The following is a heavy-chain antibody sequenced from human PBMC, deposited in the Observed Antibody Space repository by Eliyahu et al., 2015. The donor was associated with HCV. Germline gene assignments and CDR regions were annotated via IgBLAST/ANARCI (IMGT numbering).Heavy chain of an antibody. CDR1: GYTFTDYN. J-gene: IGHJ4*02. Sequence: QVQLVQSGAEVKKPGASVRVSCKASGYTFTDYNXHWVRQAPGQGLGWMGRIIPNSGGTNYAQKFQGRVTMTRDTSISTAYMELSSLRSDDTAVYYCARGHNYGYEYWGQGTLVTVSS. CDR2: IIPNSGGT. CDR3: ARGHNYGYEY. V-gene: IGHV1-2*06. D-gene: IGHD5-18*01.